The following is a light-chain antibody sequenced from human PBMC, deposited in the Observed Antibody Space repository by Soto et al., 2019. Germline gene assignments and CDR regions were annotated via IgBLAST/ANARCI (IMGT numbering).Light chain of an antibody. CDR3: QQYNSWPPDT. Sequence: EIVMTQSPATLSVSPGERATLSCRASQSVSSNLAWYPQKPGQAPRLLIYGASTRATGIPARFSGSGSGTEFTLTVSSLQSEDFAVYYCQQYNSWPPDTFGQGTKLEIK. CDR2: GAS. V-gene: IGKV3-15*01. J-gene: IGKJ2*01. CDR1: QSVSSN.